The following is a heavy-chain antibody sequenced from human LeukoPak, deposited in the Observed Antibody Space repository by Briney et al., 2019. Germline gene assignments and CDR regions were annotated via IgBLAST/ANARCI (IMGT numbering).Heavy chain of an antibody. CDR2: IYYSGST. CDR1: GGSISSYY. Sequence: SETLSLTCTVSGGSISSYYWSWIRQPPGKGLEWIGYIYYSGSTNYNPSLKSRVTVSVDTTKNHFSLRLNSVTAADTAVYYCARLVGFCTVTSCYFVDWGQGTLVTVSS. J-gene: IGHJ4*02. D-gene: IGHD2-8*02. CDR3: ARLVGFCTVTSCYFVD. V-gene: IGHV4-59*08.